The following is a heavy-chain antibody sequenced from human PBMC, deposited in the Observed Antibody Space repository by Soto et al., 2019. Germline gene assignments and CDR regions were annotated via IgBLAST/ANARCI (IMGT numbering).Heavy chain of an antibody. CDR2: ISGNGGST. CDR1: GFTFSSYA. D-gene: IGHD6-19*01. CDR3: ANDYGRAEAGPWYFDH. Sequence: GGSLRLSCAASGFTFSSYAMRWVRQAPGKGLEWVAAISGNGGSTYYADSVKGRFTISRDNSKNTLYLQMNSLRAEDTAVYYCANDYGRAEAGPWYFDHWGRGTLVTVSS. J-gene: IGHJ2*01. V-gene: IGHV3-23*01.